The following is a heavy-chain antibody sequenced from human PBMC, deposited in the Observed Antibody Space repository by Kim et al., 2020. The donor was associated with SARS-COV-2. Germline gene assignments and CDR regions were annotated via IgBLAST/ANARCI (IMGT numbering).Heavy chain of an antibody. V-gene: IGHV4-39*07. J-gene: IGHJ4*02. CDR1: GDSIRSGSYY. CDR2: IYHSGNT. CDR3: ARDRFYSIDSQGEFVY. Sequence: SETLSLTCTVSGDSIRSGSYYWGWIRQPPGKGLEWIGSIYHSGNTYYNPSLKSRVTMSVDTSRNHFSLQLSSVTAADTAVYYCARDRFYSIDSQGEFVYWGRGTLVTVPS. D-gene: IGHD3-16*01.